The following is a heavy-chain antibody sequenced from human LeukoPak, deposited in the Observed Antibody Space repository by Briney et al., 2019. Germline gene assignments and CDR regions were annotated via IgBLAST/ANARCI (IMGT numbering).Heavy chain of an antibody. Sequence: PSGTLSLTCTVSGGSISSSNWWGWVRQPPGKGLECIGEIHHSGTTNYNPSLKSRVTISVDKSKNEFSLKLNSVTAADTAVYYCARAFLVGYSPEEYFFDYWGQGTLVTVSS. D-gene: IGHD2-15*01. CDR3: ARAFLVGYSPEEYFFDY. V-gene: IGHV4-4*02. CDR1: GGSISSSNW. CDR2: IHHSGTT. J-gene: IGHJ4*02.